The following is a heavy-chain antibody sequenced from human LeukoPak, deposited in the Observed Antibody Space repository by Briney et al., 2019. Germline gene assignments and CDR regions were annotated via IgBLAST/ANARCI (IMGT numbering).Heavy chain of an antibody. D-gene: IGHD2-8*01. Sequence: ASVKVSCKASGYTFTSYGISWVRQAPGQGLERMGWISAYNGNTNYAQKLQGRVTMTTDTSTSTAYMELRSLRSDDTAVYYCARDYRELMVYATTAPFDYWGQGTLVTVSS. CDR1: GYTFTSYG. J-gene: IGHJ4*02. CDR3: ARDYRELMVYATTAPFDY. V-gene: IGHV1-18*01. CDR2: ISAYNGNT.